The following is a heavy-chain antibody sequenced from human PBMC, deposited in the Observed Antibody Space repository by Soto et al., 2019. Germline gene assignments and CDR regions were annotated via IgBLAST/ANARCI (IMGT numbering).Heavy chain of an antibody. Sequence: QVQLQQWGAGLLKPSETLSLTCAVYGGSFSGYYWIWIRQPPGKGLEWIGQINHGGSTIYNPSLKSRVTMPIDPSKTQLALRLTSVTAAEPGVYYCARARVRSSGWGAYYYSGLDVWGQGTTVTVSS. J-gene: IGHJ6*02. V-gene: IGHV4-34*01. D-gene: IGHD6-19*01. CDR2: INHGGST. CDR1: GGSFSGYY. CDR3: ARARVRSSGWGAYYYSGLDV.